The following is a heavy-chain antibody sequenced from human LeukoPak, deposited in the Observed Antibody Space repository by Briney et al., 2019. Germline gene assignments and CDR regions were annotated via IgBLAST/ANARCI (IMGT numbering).Heavy chain of an antibody. V-gene: IGHV4-4*02. CDR1: GGSISSSNW. J-gene: IGHJ3*02. Sequence: SGTLSLTCAVSGGSISSSNWWSWVRQPPGKGLEWIGEIYHSGSTNYNPSLKSRVTTSVDKSKNQFSLKLSSVTAADTAVYYCARDGWAVTTGHDAFDIWGQGTMVTVSS. D-gene: IGHD4-17*01. CDR2: IYHSGST. CDR3: ARDGWAVTTGHDAFDI.